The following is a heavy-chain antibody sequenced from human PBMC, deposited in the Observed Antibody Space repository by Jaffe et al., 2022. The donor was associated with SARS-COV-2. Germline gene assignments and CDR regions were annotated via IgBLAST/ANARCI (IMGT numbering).Heavy chain of an antibody. CDR3: ARDLWRAHYYDSSGYYYPFDY. CDR1: GYTFTSYG. D-gene: IGHD3-22*01. Sequence: QVQLVQSGAEVKKPGASVKVSCKASGYTFTSYGISWVRQAPGQGLEWMGWISAYNGNTNYAQKLQGRVTMTTDTSTSTAYMELRSLRSDDTAVYYCARDLWRAHYYDSSGYYYPFDYWGQGTLVTVSS. J-gene: IGHJ4*02. CDR2: ISAYNGNT. V-gene: IGHV1-18*01.